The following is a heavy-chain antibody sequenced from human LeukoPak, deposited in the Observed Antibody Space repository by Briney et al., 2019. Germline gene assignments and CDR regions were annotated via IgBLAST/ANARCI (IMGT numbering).Heavy chain of an antibody. J-gene: IGHJ5*02. Sequence: PGGSLRLSCAASGFTFSSYAMSWVRQAPGKGLEWVSGINWNGGSTGYADSVKGRFTISRDNAKNSLYLQMNSLRAEDTALYYCARDRRSSKENWFDPWGQGTLVTVSS. V-gene: IGHV3-20*04. CDR1: GFTFSSYA. CDR3: ARDRRSSKENWFDP. CDR2: INWNGGST. D-gene: IGHD6-13*01.